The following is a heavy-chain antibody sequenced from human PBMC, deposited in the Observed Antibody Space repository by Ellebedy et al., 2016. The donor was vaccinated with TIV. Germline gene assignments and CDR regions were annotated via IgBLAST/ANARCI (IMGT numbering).Heavy chain of an antibody. J-gene: IGHJ4*02. Sequence: SETLSLXXAVYGGSFSGYYWSWIRQPPGKGLEWIGEINHSGSTNYNPSLKSRVTISVDTSKNQFSLKLSSVTAADTAVYYCAGYSSSWYGYDYWGQGTLVTVSS. CDR3: AGYSSSWYGYDY. V-gene: IGHV4-34*01. CDR1: GGSFSGYY. CDR2: INHSGST. D-gene: IGHD6-13*01.